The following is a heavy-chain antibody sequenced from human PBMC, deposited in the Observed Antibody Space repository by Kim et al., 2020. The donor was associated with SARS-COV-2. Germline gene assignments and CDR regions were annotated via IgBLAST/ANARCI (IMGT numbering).Heavy chain of an antibody. CDR2: IYYSGST. CDR3: AGGGYSYGGSFDY. Sequence: SETLSLTCTVSGASISSYYWSWIRQPPGKGLEWIGYIYYSGSTNYNPSLKSRVTISVDTSKNQFSLKLSSVTAADTAVYYCAGGGYSYGGSFDYWGQGTLVTVSS. D-gene: IGHD5-18*01. CDR1: GASISSYY. V-gene: IGHV4-59*01. J-gene: IGHJ4*02.